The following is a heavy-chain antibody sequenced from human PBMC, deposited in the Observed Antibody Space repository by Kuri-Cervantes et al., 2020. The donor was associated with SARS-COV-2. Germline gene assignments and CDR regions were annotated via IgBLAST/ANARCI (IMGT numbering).Heavy chain of an antibody. D-gene: IGHD6-19*01. CDR2: ISGSGGST. CDR1: GFTFSSYA. J-gene: IGHJ6*03. CDR3: ARDGIAVAGAFYYYYYYMDV. V-gene: IGHV3-23*01. Sequence: GGSLRLSCAASGFTFSSYAMSWVRQAPGKGLEWVSAISGSGGSTYYADSVKGRFTISRDNAKNTLYLQMGSLRAEDMAVYYCARDGIAVAGAFYYYYYYMDVWGKGTTVTVSS.